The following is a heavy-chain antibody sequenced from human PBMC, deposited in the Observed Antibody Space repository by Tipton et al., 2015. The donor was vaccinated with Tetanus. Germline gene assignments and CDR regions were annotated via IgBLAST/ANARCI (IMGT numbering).Heavy chain of an antibody. CDR1: GFTFDDYA. V-gene: IGHV3-9*01. J-gene: IGHJ6*02. CDR3: ARDKTVTTFGVYYYYYGMDV. D-gene: IGHD4-11*01. Sequence: SLRLSCAASGFTFDDYAMHWVRQAPGKGLEWVSGISWNSGSIGYADSVKGRFTISRDNAKNSLYLQMNSLRAEDTAVYYCARDKTVTTFGVYYYYYGMDVWGQGTTVTVSS. CDR2: ISWNSGSI.